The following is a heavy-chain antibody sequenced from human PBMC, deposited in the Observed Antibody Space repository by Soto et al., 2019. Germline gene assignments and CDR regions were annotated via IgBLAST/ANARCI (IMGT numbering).Heavy chain of an antibody. CDR1: VDSISSGYY. CDR3: ARRKKYYRSGSHLYYYAKDV. J-gene: IGHJ6*02. D-gene: IGHD3-10*01. CDR2: IYHSGTT. V-gene: IGHV4-38-2*02. Sequence: SETLSLTCTVSVDSISSGYYWAWIRQPPGKGLEWIGSIYHSGTTYYNPSLKSRVTISVDTSKKQFSLKLSSVTAADTAVYYCARRKKYYRSGSHLYYYAKDVCGQGNTGTV.